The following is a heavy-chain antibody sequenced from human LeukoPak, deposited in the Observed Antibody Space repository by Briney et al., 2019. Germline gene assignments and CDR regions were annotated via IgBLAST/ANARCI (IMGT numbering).Heavy chain of an antibody. J-gene: IGHJ3*02. CDR1: GFTFDDYA. V-gene: IGHV3-9*01. D-gene: IGHD6-13*01. Sequence: GGSLRLSCAASGFTFDDYAMQWVRHAPGKGLEWVSGISWNSGSIGYADSVEGRFTISRDNAKNSLYLQMNSLRAADTALYYCAKLAAAGTYDIWGQGTMVTVSS. CDR2: ISWNSGSI. CDR3: AKLAAAGTYDI.